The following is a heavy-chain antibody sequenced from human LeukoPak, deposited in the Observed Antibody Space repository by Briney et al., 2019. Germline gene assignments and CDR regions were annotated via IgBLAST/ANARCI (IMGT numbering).Heavy chain of an antibody. CDR3: ACVVRGAFDI. V-gene: IGHV1-46*03. CDR2: INPSGGST. CDR1: GFTFTSYY. D-gene: IGHD2-21*01. Sequence: ASVKVSCKASGFTFTSYYMHWVRQAPGQGLVWMGIINPSGGSTSYPQKFQGRVTMTRDTSTSTVYMELSSLRSEDTAVYYCACVVRGAFDIWGQGTLVTVSS. J-gene: IGHJ3*02.